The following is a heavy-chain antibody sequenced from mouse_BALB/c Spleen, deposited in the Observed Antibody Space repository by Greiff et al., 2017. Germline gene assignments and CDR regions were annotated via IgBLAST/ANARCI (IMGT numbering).Heavy chain of an antibody. Sequence: QVQLKESGAELVRPGTSVKISCKASGYTFTNYWLGWVKQRPGHGLEWIGDIYPGGGYTNYNEKFKGKATLTADTSSSTAYMQLSSLTSEDSAVYFCARSYDGYWYFEVWGAGTTVTVSS. CDR1: GYTFTNYW. CDR2: IYPGGGYT. J-gene: IGHJ1*01. V-gene: IGHV1-63*02. CDR3: ARSYDGYWYFEV. D-gene: IGHD2-3*01.